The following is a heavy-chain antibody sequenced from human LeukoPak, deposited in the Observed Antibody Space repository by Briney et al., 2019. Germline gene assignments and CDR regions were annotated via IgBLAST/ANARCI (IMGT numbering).Heavy chain of an antibody. D-gene: IGHD1-1*01. CDR2: TYYRSKWYN. J-gene: IGHJ6*02. CDR1: GDSVSSNSAA. V-gene: IGHV6-1*01. Sequence: SQTLSLTCAISGDSVSSNSAAWNWIRQSPSRGLEWLGRTYYRSKWYNDYAVSVKSRITINPDTSKNQFSLQLNSVTPEDTAVYSCARDEYNWNDFYYYGMDVWGQGTTVTVSS. CDR3: ARDEYNWNDFYYYGMDV.